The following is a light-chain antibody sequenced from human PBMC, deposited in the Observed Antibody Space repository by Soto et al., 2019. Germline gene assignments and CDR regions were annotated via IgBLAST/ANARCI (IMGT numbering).Light chain of an antibody. CDR2: EGT. Sequence: QSVLTQPASVSGSPGQSTTISCTGTSSDVGSYNLVSWYQQHPGKAPKLMIYEGTKRPSGVSNRFSGSKPGNTASLTIYGLQAEDGADYFCCSYAGAGTYVFGTGTKVTVL. V-gene: IGLV2-23*01. CDR1: SSDVGSYNL. J-gene: IGLJ1*01. CDR3: CSYAGAGTYV.